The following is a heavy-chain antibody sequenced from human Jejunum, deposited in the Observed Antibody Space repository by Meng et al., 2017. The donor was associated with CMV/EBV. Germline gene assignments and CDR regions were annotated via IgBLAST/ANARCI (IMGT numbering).Heavy chain of an antibody. V-gene: IGHV3-23*01. Sequence: FSSYAMSWVGQGPGKGLEWVSSISSGGSTYYADSVKSRFTISRDNSKDTLYLQINSLRVEDTAVYYCAKRIEARRMRLNYYGMDVWGQGTTVTVSS. J-gene: IGHJ6*02. CDR1: FSSYA. CDR2: ISSGGST. CDR3: AKRIEARRMRLNYYGMDV. D-gene: IGHD6-6*01.